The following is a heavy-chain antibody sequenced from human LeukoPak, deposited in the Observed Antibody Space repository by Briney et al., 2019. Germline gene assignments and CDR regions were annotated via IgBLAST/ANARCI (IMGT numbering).Heavy chain of an antibody. CDR2: IYYSGGT. CDR3: ASRYSGYEFYYYYYMDV. Sequence: SETLSLTCTVSGGSISSGDYYWSWIRQPPGKGLEWIGYIYYSGGTYYNPSLKSRVTISVDTSKNQFSLKLSSVTAADTAVYYCASRYSGYEFYYYYYMDVWGKGTTVTVSS. J-gene: IGHJ6*03. CDR1: GGSISSGDYY. D-gene: IGHD5-12*01. V-gene: IGHV4-30-4*08.